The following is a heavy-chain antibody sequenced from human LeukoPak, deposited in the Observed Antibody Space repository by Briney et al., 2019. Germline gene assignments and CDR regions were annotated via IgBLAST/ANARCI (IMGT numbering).Heavy chain of an antibody. CDR2: IYYSGST. Sequence: SETLSPTCTVSGGSISSSSYYWGWVRQPPGKGLEWIGSFGSIYYSGSTYYNPSLESRVTISVDTSKNQFSLKLSSVTAADTAVYYCATHPITDSSAKHFDYWGQGTLVTVSS. J-gene: IGHJ4*02. CDR3: ATHPITDSSAKHFDY. D-gene: IGHD6-19*01. V-gene: IGHV4-39*01. CDR1: GGSISSSSYY.